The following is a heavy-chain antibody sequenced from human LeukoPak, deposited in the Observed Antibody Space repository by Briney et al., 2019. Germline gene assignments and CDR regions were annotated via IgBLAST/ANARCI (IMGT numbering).Heavy chain of an antibody. CDR2: ISSSGSTI. J-gene: IGHJ4*02. Sequence: GGSLRLSCAASGFTFSSYEMNWVRQAPGKGLEWVSYISSSGSTIYYADSVKGRFTISRDNSKNTLYLQMNSLRAEDTAVYYCAKGGCTNGVCYNDYWGQGTLVTVSS. CDR3: AKGGCTNGVCYNDY. V-gene: IGHV3-48*03. CDR1: GFTFSSYE. D-gene: IGHD2-8*01.